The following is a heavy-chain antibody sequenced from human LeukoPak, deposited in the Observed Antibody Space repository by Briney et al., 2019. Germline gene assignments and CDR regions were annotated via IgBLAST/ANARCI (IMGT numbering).Heavy chain of an antibody. D-gene: IGHD2-21*02. CDR3: ARGDDLYAFDI. Sequence: ASVKVSCKASGYTFTSYDINWVRQATGQGLEWMGWMNPNSGNTGYAQKLQGRVTMTTDTSTSTAYMELRSLRSDDTAVYYCARGDDLYAFDIWGQGTMVTVSS. V-gene: IGHV1-8*01. CDR1: GYTFTSYD. CDR2: MNPNSGNT. J-gene: IGHJ3*02.